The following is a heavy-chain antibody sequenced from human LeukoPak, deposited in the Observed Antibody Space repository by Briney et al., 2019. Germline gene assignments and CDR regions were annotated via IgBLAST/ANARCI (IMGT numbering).Heavy chain of an antibody. J-gene: IGHJ4*02. Sequence: EPGVSLRLSCAASGFAVSSNYMSWVRQAPGKGLEWVSVVYSGDNTYYAASVRGRFTISRDNSKNTLYLRMNSLRPEDTAVYFCARDAANSLAARYDYWGQGTLVTVSS. V-gene: IGHV3-53*01. CDR1: GFAVSSNY. CDR3: ARDAANSLAARYDY. D-gene: IGHD6-6*01. CDR2: VYSGDNT.